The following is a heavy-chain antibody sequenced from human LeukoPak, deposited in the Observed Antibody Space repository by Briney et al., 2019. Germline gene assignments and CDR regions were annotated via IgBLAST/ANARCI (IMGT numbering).Heavy chain of an antibody. Sequence: ASVKVSCNASGYSFTTYGISWVRQAPGPGLEWMGWISAYNGNTNYAQKLQGRVTITTDTPTSTAYMELRSQRYDDSAVYHCARDMIAASPIWFDPWGQGTLVTVSS. J-gene: IGHJ5*02. CDR1: GYSFTTYG. CDR2: ISAYNGNT. D-gene: IGHD6-6*01. V-gene: IGHV1-18*01. CDR3: ARDMIAASPIWFDP.